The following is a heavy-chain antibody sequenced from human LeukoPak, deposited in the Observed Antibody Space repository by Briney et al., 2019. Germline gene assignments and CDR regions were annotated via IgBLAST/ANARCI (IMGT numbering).Heavy chain of an antibody. CDR3: ASGAPGGNDYGDY. J-gene: IGHJ4*02. CDR1: AGSITTYY. CDR2: IFYSGTT. Sequence: KSSETLSLTCTVSAGSITTYYWNWNRQPPGKGLEWIWYIFYSGTTTYNPSLKSGVTISVDSTKNQFSLNLSSVPDAETAVHYCASGAPGGNDYGDYWGQGTLVTVSS. V-gene: IGHV4-59*01.